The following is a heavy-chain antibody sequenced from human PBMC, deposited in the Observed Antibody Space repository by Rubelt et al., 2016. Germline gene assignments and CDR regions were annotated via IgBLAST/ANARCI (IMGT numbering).Heavy chain of an antibody. CDR3: ARGYDRSGYPATPFDY. J-gene: IGHJ4*02. D-gene: IGHD3-22*01. V-gene: IGHV3-74*03. CDR2: LNSDWSST. Sequence: EVQLVESGGGLVQPGGSLRLSCAASGFTFSSYWMHWVRQGPGKGLVWVSRLNSDWSSTASAASVTGRSPIPRDNAKKTLYLEMNSRRAAATAVYYCARGYDRSGYPATPFDYWGQGTLVPVSS. CDR1: GFTFSSYW.